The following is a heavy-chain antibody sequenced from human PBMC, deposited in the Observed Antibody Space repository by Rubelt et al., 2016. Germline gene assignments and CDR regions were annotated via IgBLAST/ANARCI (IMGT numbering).Heavy chain of an antibody. V-gene: IGHV4-59*01. CDR3: ARTIAGPLGVAFDI. CDR1: GGSISTYY. J-gene: IGHJ3*02. CDR2: NHYTANS. D-gene: IGHD1-14*01. Sequence: QVQLQESGPGLVKPSETLSLTCTVSGGSISTYYWGWIRLPPGKGLEWIGYNHYTANSRYNPYLKSQVTMSVETAKTQFSLGLTSVTAADTALFYCARTIAGPLGVAFDIWGQGTMVTVSS.